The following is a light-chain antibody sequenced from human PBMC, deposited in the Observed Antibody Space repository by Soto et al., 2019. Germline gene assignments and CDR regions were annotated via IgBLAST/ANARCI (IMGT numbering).Light chain of an antibody. J-gene: IGKJ2*01. CDR2: GAS. CDR3: QQYNNWPPPYT. Sequence: EIVMTQSPATLSVSPGERATLSCRASQSVSSNLAWYQQKSGQAPRLLIYGASTRATGIPARFSGSGSATEFTLTISSLQSEDFAVYYCQQYNNWPPPYTFGQGTKLEIK. V-gene: IGKV3-15*01. CDR1: QSVSSN.